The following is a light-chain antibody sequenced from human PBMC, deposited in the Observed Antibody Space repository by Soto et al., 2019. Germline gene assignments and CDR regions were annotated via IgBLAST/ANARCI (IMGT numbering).Light chain of an antibody. V-gene: IGKV3-15*01. Sequence: ELVMPLSAVPLSVSPWARATSFGRASRSVYSSLAWYQQQPCQAPRLLIYDASTRATGIPARFIGSGSATEFTPTISSLQSQDFAVYYCQQYNNSPPITFGQGTRREIK. CDR3: QQYNNSPPIT. J-gene: IGKJ5*01. CDR1: RSVYSS. CDR2: DAS.